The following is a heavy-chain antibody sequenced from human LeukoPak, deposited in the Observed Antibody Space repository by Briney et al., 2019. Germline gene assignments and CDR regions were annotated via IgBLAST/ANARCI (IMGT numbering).Heavy chain of an antibody. D-gene: IGHD3-22*01. J-gene: IGHJ4*02. Sequence: ASVKVSCKASGYTFTSYGISWVRQAPGQGLEWMGWISAYNGNTNYAQKLQGRVTMTTDTSTSTAYMELRCLRSDDTAVYYCARELYYYDSSGYEFDYWGQGTLVTVSS. CDR3: ARELYYYDSSGYEFDY. CDR2: ISAYNGNT. CDR1: GYTFTSYG. V-gene: IGHV1-18*01.